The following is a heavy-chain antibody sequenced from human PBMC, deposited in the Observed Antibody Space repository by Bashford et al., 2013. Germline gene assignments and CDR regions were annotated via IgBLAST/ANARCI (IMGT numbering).Heavy chain of an antibody. V-gene: IGHV3-48*03. CDR1: GFTFSSYE. Sequence: SGGSLRLSCAASGFTFSSYEMNWVRQAPGKGLEWVSYISSSGSTIYYADSVKGRFTISRDNAKNSLYLQMNSLRAEDTAVYYCARGQKSGDYWGQGTLVTVSS. D-gene: IGHD3-10*01. CDR3: ARGQKSGDY. CDR2: ISSSGSTI. J-gene: IGHJ4*02.